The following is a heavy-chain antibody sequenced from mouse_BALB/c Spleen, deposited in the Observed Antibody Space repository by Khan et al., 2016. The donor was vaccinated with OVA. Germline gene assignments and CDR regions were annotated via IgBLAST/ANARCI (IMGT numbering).Heavy chain of an antibody. CDR1: AYTFTSYT. D-gene: IGHD2-14*01. CDR2: FSPSSGYT. CDR3: AREGAYFRSCGWFAY. Sequence: QVQLQEAGADLARPGASVKMSCKASAYTFTSYTIHWVKQRPGPGLEWIGYFSPSSGYTNYTQNFKDKAKLTEVKPSSTSYMQRSSLTSEDSAVYYCAREGAYFRSCGWFAYWGQGILVTGS. V-gene: IGHV1-4*01. J-gene: IGHJ3*01.